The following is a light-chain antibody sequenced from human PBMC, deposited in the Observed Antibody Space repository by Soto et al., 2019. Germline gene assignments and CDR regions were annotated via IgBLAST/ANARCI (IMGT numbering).Light chain of an antibody. CDR2: GPS. CDR1: QSVSSSY. Sequence: EIVLTQSPGTLSLSPGERATLSCRASQSVSSSYLACYQQKPGQAPSLLIYGPSSWATGIPDRFSGIGSGADFTFTISRLEPEDFAVYYCQQYGSSPRTFSQGTNVEIK. J-gene: IGKJ1*01. V-gene: IGKV3-20*01. CDR3: QQYGSSPRT.